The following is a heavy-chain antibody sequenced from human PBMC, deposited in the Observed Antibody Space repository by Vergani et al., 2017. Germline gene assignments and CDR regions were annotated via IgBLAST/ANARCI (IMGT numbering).Heavy chain of an antibody. CDR2: IVVGSGNT. CDR1: GFTFTSSA. Sequence: QMQLVQSGPEVKKPGTSVKVSCKASGFTFTSSAMQWVRQARGQRLEWIGWIVVGSGNTNYAQKFQERVTITRDMSTSTAYMELSSLRSEDTAVYYCAAAWITIVRGVYAFDIWGQGTMVTVSS. D-gene: IGHD3-10*01. CDR3: AAAWITIVRGVYAFDI. V-gene: IGHV1-58*02. J-gene: IGHJ3*02.